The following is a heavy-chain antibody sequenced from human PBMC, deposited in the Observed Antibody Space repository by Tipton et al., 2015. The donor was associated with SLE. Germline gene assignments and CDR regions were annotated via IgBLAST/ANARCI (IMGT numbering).Heavy chain of an antibody. V-gene: IGHV3-33*01. CDR3: ARDGGQRWLSYLDY. CDR1: GFTFSRFR. D-gene: IGHD3-16*01. J-gene: IGHJ4*02. CDR2: IWSDTTSK. Sequence: SLRLSCAASGFTFSRFRLQCVRQAPGKGLAWAANIWSDTTSKFHADSVKGRFTVSRDTAKNSLYLQMNSLRVDDTAVYYCARDGGQRWLSYLDYWGQGTLVTVSS.